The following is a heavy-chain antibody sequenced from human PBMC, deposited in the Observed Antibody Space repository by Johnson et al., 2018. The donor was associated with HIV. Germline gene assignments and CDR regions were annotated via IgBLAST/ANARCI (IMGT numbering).Heavy chain of an antibody. CDR3: ARGGYSSSPYAFDI. Sequence: VQLVESGGGLVQPGRSLRLSCAASGFTFDDYAMHWVRQAPGKGLEWVSGISWNSGSIGYADSVKGRFTISRDNAKNSLYLQMNSLRAEDTALYYCARGGYSSSPYAFDIWGQGTMVTVSS. CDR2: ISWNSGSI. J-gene: IGHJ3*02. CDR1: GFTFDDYA. V-gene: IGHV3-9*01. D-gene: IGHD6-6*01.